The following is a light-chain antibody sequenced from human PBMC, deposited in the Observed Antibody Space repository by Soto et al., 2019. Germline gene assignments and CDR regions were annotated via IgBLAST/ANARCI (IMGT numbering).Light chain of an antibody. CDR2: DTS. Sequence: EVVMPQAQATLSGSPAEGATLSCRASQRIGDTLAWYQHRPRQTPSLLIYDTSTRATGGPARFSSSRSWTEFTLTINSLQSEDFAVYYCQRYNSWPLTFGGGTKVDIK. CDR3: QRYNSWPLT. J-gene: IGKJ4*01. CDR1: QRIGDT. V-gene: IGKV3-15*01.